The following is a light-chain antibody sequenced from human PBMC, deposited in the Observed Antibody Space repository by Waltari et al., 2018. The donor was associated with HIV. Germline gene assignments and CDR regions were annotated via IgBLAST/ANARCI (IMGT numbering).Light chain of an antibody. V-gene: IGLV2-23*02. Sequence: QSALTQPASVSGSPGQSITISCTGTSSNVGRDDLVSWYQQHPGEAPKLIIYDVTKRPSGVSNRFSGSKSGNTASLTISGLQAEDEADYYCCSCPRSGIRYVFGTGTKVTVL. J-gene: IGLJ1*01. CDR2: DVT. CDR3: CSCPRSGIRYV. CDR1: SSNVGRDDL.